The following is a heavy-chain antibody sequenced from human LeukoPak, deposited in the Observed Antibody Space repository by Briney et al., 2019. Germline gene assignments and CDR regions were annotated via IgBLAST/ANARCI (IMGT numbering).Heavy chain of an antibody. V-gene: IGHV1-69*05. Sequence: SVKVSCKASGGTFSSYAISWVRQAPGQGRGWMGRIIPIFGTANYAQKFQGRVTITTDESTSTAYMELSSLRSEDTAVYYCAQMPDGYKGVVDYWGQGTLVTVSS. CDR2: IIPIFGTA. CDR3: AQMPDGYKGVVDY. D-gene: IGHD5-24*01. J-gene: IGHJ4*02. CDR1: GGTFSSYA.